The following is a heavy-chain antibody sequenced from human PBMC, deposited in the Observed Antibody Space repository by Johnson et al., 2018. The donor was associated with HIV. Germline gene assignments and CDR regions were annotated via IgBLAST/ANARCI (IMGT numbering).Heavy chain of an antibody. V-gene: IGHV3-9*01. Sequence: VQLVESGGGLVQPGRSLRLTCAASGFIFDDYAMYWVRQAPGKGLEWVSGISWNSGIIGYADSVKGRFTISRDNAKNSLYLQMNSLRAEDTAVYYCATCGGDCSDAFDIWGQGTMVTVSS. D-gene: IGHD2-21*02. CDR1: GFIFDDYA. J-gene: IGHJ3*02. CDR2: ISWNSGII. CDR3: ATCGGDCSDAFDI.